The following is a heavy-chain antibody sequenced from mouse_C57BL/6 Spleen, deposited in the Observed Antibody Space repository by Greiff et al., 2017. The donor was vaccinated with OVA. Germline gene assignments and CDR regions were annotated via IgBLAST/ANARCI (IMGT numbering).Heavy chain of an antibody. J-gene: IGHJ2*01. CDR3: ATGSSGLDY. D-gene: IGHD3-2*02. CDR2: IDPSDSYT. CDR1: GYTFTSYW. V-gene: IGHV1-69*01. Sequence: QVQLQQSGAELVMPGASVKLSCKASGYTFTSYWMHWVKQRPGQGLEWIGEIDPSDSYTNYNQKFKSKATLTVDTSSSTAYMQLSSLTSEDSAVYYCATGSSGLDYWGQGTTLTVSS.